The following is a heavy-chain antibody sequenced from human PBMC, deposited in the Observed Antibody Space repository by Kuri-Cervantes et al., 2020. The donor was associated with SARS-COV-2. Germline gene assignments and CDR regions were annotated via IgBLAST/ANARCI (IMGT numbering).Heavy chain of an antibody. D-gene: IGHD4-23*01. Sequence: GGSLRLSCAASGFTFSSYEMNWVRQAPGKGLEWVSVIYSGGSTYYADSVKGRFTISRDNSKNTLYLQMNSLRAEDTAVYYCARETVVTNQYYFDYWGQGTLVTVSS. J-gene: IGHJ4*02. V-gene: IGHV3-66*02. CDR2: IYSGGST. CDR1: GFTFSSYE. CDR3: ARETVVTNQYYFDY.